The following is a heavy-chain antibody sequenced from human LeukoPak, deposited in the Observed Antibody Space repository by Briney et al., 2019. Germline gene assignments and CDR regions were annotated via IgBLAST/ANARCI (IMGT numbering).Heavy chain of an antibody. V-gene: IGHV3-53*01. CDR2: LYSSGDT. CDR3: AKVILIAAAHGDFIDL. Sequence: GGSLRLSCAVSGFTVRSNYMAWVRQAPGKGLECVSILYSSGDTYYADSVQGRFTISRDNSKNTLYLQMSSLRADDTAIYYCAKVILIAAAHGDFIDLWGQGTLVSVSS. CDR1: GFTVRSNY. D-gene: IGHD6-6*01. J-gene: IGHJ5*02.